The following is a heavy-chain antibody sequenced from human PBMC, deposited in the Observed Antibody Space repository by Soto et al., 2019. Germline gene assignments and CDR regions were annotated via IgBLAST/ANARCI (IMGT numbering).Heavy chain of an antibody. Sequence: GGSLRLSCAASGFTFSSYAMSWVRQAPGKGLEWVSAISGSGGSTYYADSVKGRFTISRDNSKNTLYLQMNSLRAEDTAVYYCAKSLRGYCGGDCYGGAYYYGMDVWGQGTTVTVSS. V-gene: IGHV3-23*01. D-gene: IGHD2-21*02. CDR1: GFTFSSYA. J-gene: IGHJ6*02. CDR2: ISGSGGST. CDR3: AKSLRGYCGGDCYGGAYYYGMDV.